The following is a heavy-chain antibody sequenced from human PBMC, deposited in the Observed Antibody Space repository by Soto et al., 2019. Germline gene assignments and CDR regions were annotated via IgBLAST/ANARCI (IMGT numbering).Heavy chain of an antibody. D-gene: IGHD5-18*01. CDR2: IYYSGST. V-gene: IGHV4-39*01. CDR3: AGHVGRGGTAMRPYYYYGMDV. J-gene: IGHJ6*02. CDR1: GGSISSSSYY. Sequence: SETLSLTCTVSGGSISSSSYYWGWIRQPPGKGLEWIGSIYYSGSTYYNPSLKSRVTISVDTSKNQFSLKLSSVTAADTAVYYCAGHVGRGGTAMRPYYYYGMDVWGQGTTVTVSS.